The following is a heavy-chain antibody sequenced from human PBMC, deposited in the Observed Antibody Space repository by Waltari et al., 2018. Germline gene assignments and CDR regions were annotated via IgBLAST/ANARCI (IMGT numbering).Heavy chain of an antibody. CDR2: ITSSGSTI. D-gene: IGHD3-3*01. CDR1: EFNFSDNN. Sequence: QLQLVASWGGLVKPGGSLSLCSPASEFNFSDNNMSWILQAPGKGLEWVSYITSSGSTIYYADSVKGRFTISRDNAKNSLYLQMNSLRAEDTAVYYCARDRGASYDFWSGYYQFDYWGQGTLVTVSS. V-gene: IGHV3-11*04. J-gene: IGHJ4*02. CDR3: ARDRGASYDFWSGYYQFDY.